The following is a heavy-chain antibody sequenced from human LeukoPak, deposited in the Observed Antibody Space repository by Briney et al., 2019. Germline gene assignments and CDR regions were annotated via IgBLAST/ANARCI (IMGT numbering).Heavy chain of an antibody. J-gene: IGHJ4*02. D-gene: IGHD3-10*01. CDR1: GFTFSSYG. Sequence: PGGSLRLSCAASGFTFSSYGMHWVRQAPGKGLEGVAVIWYDGSNKYYADSVKGRFTISRDNSKNTLYLQMNSLRAEDTAVYYCARVGGVRGLSYWGQGTLVTVSS. CDR3: ARVGGVRGLSY. V-gene: IGHV3-33*01. CDR2: IWYDGSNK.